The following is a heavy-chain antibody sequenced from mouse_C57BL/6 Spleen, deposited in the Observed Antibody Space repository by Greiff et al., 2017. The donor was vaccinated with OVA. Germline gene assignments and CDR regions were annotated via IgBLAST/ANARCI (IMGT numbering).Heavy chain of an antibody. CDR2: IHPSGGDT. D-gene: IGHD1-1*02. Sequence: VQLQQPGAELVKPGASVKVSCKASGYTFTSYWMHWVKQRPGQGLEWIGRIHPSGGDTNYNEKFKGKATLTVDKSSSTAYMQLSSLTSEDSAVYYCASGYGRWYFDVWGTGTTVTVSS. J-gene: IGHJ1*03. CDR1: GYTFTSYW. V-gene: IGHV1-74*01. CDR3: ASGYGRWYFDV.